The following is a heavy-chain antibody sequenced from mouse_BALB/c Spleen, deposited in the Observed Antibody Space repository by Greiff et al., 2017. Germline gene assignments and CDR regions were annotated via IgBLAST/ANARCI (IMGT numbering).Heavy chain of an antibody. CDR2: ISSGSSTI. V-gene: IGHV5-17*02. CDR1: GFTFSSFG. CDR3: ARVYGSSYWFAY. D-gene: IGHD1-1*01. J-gene: IGHJ3*01. Sequence: EVQLVESGGGLVQPGGSRKLSCAASGFTFSSFGMHWVRQAPEKGLEWVAYISSGSSTIYYADTVKGRFTISRDNPKNTLFLQMTSLRSEDTAMYYCARVYGSSYWFAYWGQGTLVTVSA.